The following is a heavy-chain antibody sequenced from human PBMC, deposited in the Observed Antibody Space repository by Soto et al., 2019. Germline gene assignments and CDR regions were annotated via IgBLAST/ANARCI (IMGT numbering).Heavy chain of an antibody. CDR3: ARGLGSLHYDILTGYYYMDV. D-gene: IGHD3-9*01. Sequence: ASVKVSCKASGYTFTSYDINWVRQATGQGLEWMGWMNPNSGSTGYAQKFQGRVTMTRNTSISTAYMELSSLRSEDTAVYYCARGLGSLHYDILTGYYYMDVWGKGTTVTVSS. CDR2: MNPNSGST. V-gene: IGHV1-8*01. CDR1: GYTFTSYD. J-gene: IGHJ6*03.